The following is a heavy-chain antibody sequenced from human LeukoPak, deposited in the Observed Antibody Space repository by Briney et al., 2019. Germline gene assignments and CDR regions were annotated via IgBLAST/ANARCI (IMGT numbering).Heavy chain of an antibody. J-gene: IGHJ2*01. CDR3: ARGRDSSSWNWYFDL. D-gene: IGHD6-13*01. CDR1: GYTFTSYA. Sequence: GASVKVSCKTSGYTFTSYAISWVRQAPGQGLEWVGWISVYNGNTDYAQKFQGGVTMTTDTSTSTAYMELTSLRSDDTAVYYCARGRDSSSWNWYFDLWGRGTLVTVSS. V-gene: IGHV1-18*01. CDR2: ISVYNGNT.